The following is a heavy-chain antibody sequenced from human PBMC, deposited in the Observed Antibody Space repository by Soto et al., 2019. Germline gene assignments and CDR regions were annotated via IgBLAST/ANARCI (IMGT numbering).Heavy chain of an antibody. D-gene: IGHD1-26*01. V-gene: IGHV1-18*01. CDR3: ARVIVGATRPFDS. J-gene: IGHJ5*01. Sequence: QVQLVQSGAEVKKPGASVKVSCKASGYSFTSYDISWVRPAPGQGLEWMGWISGYNGNTNSVQKLQGRVTMTTDTPTSTAYMALRSLRSADTPVYSCARVIVGATRPFDSWGQGTLVTVSS. CDR2: ISGYNGNT. CDR1: GYSFTSYD.